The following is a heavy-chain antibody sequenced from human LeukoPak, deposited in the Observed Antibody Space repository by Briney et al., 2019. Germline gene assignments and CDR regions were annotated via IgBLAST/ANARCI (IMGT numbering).Heavy chain of an antibody. CDR3: ARGVTTVDY. V-gene: IGHV1-8*03. J-gene: IGHJ4*02. CDR2: MNPNSGNT. CDR1: GYTFTSYD. D-gene: IGHD4-17*01. Sequence: ASVKVSCKASGYTFTSYDINWVRQATGQGLEWMGWMNPNSGNTGYAQKFQGRVTITRNTSISTAYMELSRLRSDDTAVYYCARGVTTVDYWGQGTLVTVSS.